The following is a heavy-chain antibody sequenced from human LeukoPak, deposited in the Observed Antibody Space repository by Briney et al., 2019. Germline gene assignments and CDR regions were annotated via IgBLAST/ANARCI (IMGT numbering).Heavy chain of an antibody. J-gene: IGHJ4*02. CDR1: GGSISSYY. Sequence: SETLSLTCTVSGGSISSYYWSWVRQPPGKGLEWIGDIYYSGSTNYNPSLKSRVTISVDTSKYQFSLKLSSVTAADTAVYYCARERHAYNYGAFDYWGQGTLVTVSS. V-gene: IGHV4-59*01. D-gene: IGHD5-24*01. CDR3: ARERHAYNYGAFDY. CDR2: IYYSGST.